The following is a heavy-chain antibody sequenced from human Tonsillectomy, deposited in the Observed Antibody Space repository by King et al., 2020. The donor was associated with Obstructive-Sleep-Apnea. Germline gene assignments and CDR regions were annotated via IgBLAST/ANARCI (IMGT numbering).Heavy chain of an antibody. CDR1: GFTFSTYN. V-gene: IGHV3-21*01. D-gene: IGHD6-19*01. Sequence: VQLQESGGGLVKPGGSLRLSCVASGFTFSTYNMNWVRQAPGKGLEWVSSISSDSLYIYYADSVKGRFTISRDNAKNSLYMQMNSLRAEDTAVYYCARGSSSGWCSAEYFHYWGQGTLVTVSS. CDR2: ISSDSLYI. J-gene: IGHJ1*01. CDR3: ARGSSSGWCSAEYFHY.